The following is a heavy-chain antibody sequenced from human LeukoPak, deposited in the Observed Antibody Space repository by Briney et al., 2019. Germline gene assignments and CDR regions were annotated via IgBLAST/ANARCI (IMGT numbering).Heavy chain of an antibody. D-gene: IGHD3-10*01. CDR2: ISYDGSNK. CDR1: GFTFSSYA. V-gene: IGHV3-30-3*01. CDR3: AREQVWFGGNFDY. Sequence: GGSLRLSCAASGFTFSSYAMHWVRQAPGKGLEWVAVISYDGSNKYYADSVKGRFTISRDNSKNTLYLQMNSLRAEDTAVYYCAREQVWFGGNFDYWGQGTLVTV. J-gene: IGHJ4*02.